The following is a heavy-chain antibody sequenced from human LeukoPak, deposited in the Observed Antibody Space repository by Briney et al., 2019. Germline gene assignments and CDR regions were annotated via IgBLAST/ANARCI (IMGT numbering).Heavy chain of an antibody. Sequence: GRSLRLSCAASGFTFSSYAMHWVRQAPGKGLEWVTVISYDGSNKYYADSVKGRITISRDNSKNTLYMQMSSLRAEDTAVYYCASGSLGYCGSTSCYTQFDYWGQGTLVTVSS. CDR3: ASGSLGYCGSTSCYTQFDY. D-gene: IGHD2-2*02. J-gene: IGHJ4*02. CDR1: GFTFSSYA. V-gene: IGHV3-30*04. CDR2: ISYDGSNK.